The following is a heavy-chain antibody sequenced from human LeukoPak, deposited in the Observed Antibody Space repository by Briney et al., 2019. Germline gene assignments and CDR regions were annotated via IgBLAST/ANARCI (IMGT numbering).Heavy chain of an antibody. CDR3: AQDIVATLGDY. CDR2: IRHDGSNK. CDR1: GFTFSSYG. Sequence: PGGSLRLSCAVSGFTFSSYGMHWVRQAPGRGLEWVAFIRHDGSNKYYADSVKGRFTISGDNSKNTLYLQMNSLRAEDTAVYYCAQDIVATLGDYRGQGTLVTVSS. V-gene: IGHV3-30*02. J-gene: IGHJ4*02. D-gene: IGHD5-12*01.